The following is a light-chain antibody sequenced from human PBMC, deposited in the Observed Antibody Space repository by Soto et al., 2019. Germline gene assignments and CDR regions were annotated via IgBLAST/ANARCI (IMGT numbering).Light chain of an antibody. CDR3: QQYNEWPPFT. V-gene: IGKV1-5*01. J-gene: IGKJ5*01. CDR1: QTITRW. Sequence: DIQMTQSPSSLSATVGHRVTITCQSSQTITRWMAWYQQKPGKAPKLLIYDDSTLESGVPSRFSGSRSGTEFTLTISSLQSEDFAVYYCQQYNEWPPFTFGQGTRLEI. CDR2: DDS.